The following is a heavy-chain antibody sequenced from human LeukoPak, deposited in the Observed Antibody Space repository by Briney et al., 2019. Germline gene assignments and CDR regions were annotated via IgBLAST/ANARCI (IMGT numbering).Heavy chain of an antibody. CDR3: ARELPYSGSRGFDC. CDR1: GFTFSSYS. J-gene: IGHJ4*02. CDR2: ISSDGNNT. D-gene: IGHD1-26*01. Sequence: GGSLRLSCAASGFTFSSYSMNWVRQAPGKGLVWVSRISSDGNNTNYADSVKGRFTISRDNAKNTLYLQMSSLRAEDTAVYYCARELPYSGSRGFDCWGQGTLVTVSS. V-gene: IGHV3-74*01.